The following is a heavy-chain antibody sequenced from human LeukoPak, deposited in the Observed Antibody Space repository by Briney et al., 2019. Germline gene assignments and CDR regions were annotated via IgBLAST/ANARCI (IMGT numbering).Heavy chain of an antibody. D-gene: IGHD3-3*01. Sequence: ASVKVSCKASGGTFSSYAISWVRQAPGQGLEWMGGIIPIFGTANYAQKFQGRVTITADESTSTAYMELSSLRSEDTAVYYCARGGGDFWSGYSDYWGQGTLVTVSS. CDR3: ARGGGDFWSGYSDY. J-gene: IGHJ4*02. V-gene: IGHV1-69*13. CDR1: GGTFSSYA. CDR2: IIPIFGTA.